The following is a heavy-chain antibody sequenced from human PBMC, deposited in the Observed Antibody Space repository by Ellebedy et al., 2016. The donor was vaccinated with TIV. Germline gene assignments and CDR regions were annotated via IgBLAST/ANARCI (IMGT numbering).Heavy chain of an antibody. J-gene: IGHJ4*01. CDR3: ARYYASGWNYFDY. Sequence: SETLSLTCTVSGGSISGYFWSWIRQPPGRGLEWIGHISYSGSTDYNPSLNSRVTISVDTSKNQFSLRLISVTAADTAVYYCARYYASGWNYFDYWGHGTLVTVSS. V-gene: IGHV4-59*08. CDR1: GGSISGYF. CDR2: ISYSGST. D-gene: IGHD6-19*01.